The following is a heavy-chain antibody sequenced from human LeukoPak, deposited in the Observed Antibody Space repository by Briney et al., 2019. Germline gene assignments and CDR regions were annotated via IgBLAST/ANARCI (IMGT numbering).Heavy chain of an antibody. D-gene: IGHD1-14*01. Sequence: PGGSLRLSCAASGFTFSSCGFNWVRHAPGKGLEWVSSIGPTGTDRYYADSVRGRFTISRDNAKNSMYLQMDSLRDEDTAVYYCATETIGRHYDYWGQGTLLTVSS. V-gene: IGHV3-21*01. J-gene: IGHJ4*02. CDR3: ATETIGRHYDY. CDR2: IGPTGTDR. CDR1: GFTFSSCG.